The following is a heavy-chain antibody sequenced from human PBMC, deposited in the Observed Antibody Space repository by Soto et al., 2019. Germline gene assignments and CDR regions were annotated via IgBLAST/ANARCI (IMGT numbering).Heavy chain of an antibody. CDR2: ISPKSTYR. CDR3: ARGGGGGLFEH. Sequence: VHLVESGGGLVKPGGSLRLSCATSGFPFSDYYMSWIRQAPGKGLEWLSHISPKSTYRNYADSVKGRFTISRDNTKSSLFLQMNSLGVEDTAVYYCARGGGGGLFEHWGQGVLVTVSS. CDR1: GFPFSDYY. V-gene: IGHV3-11*06. D-gene: IGHD2-21*01. J-gene: IGHJ4*02.